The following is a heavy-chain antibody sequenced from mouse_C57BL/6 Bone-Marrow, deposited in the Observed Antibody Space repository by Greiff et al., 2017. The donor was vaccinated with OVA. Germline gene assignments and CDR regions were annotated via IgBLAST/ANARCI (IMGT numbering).Heavy chain of an antibody. CDR3: AITTVVVRYAMDY. Sequence: EVKLMESGPELVKPGASVKISCKASGYSFTDYNMNWVKQSNGKSLEWIGVINPNYGTTSYNQKLKGKATLTVDQSSSTAYMQLNSLTSEDSAVYYCAITTVVVRYAMDYWGQGTSVTVSS. CDR1: GYSFTDYN. D-gene: IGHD1-1*01. J-gene: IGHJ4*01. CDR2: INPNYGTT. V-gene: IGHV1-39*01.